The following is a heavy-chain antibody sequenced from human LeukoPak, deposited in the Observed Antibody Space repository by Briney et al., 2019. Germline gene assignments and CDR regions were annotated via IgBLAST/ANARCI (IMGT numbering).Heavy chain of an antibody. CDR1: GYTFTSYG. V-gene: IGHV1-18*01. CDR2: ISAYNGNT. D-gene: IGHD3-10*01. J-gene: IGHJ5*02. CDR3: ARAVVRGDTITEDWFDP. Sequence: ASVTVSSTASGYTFTSYGISWVRQAPGQGLEWMGWISAYNGNTNYAQKLQGRVTMTTDTSTSTAYMELRSLRSDDTAVYYCARAVVRGDTITEDWFDPWGQGTLVTVSS.